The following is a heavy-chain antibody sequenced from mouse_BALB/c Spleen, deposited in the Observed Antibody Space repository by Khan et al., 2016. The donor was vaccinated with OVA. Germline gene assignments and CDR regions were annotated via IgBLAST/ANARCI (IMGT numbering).Heavy chain of an antibody. CDR2: IGAGGST. Sequence: QVQLKQSGPGLVAPSQSLSITCTVSGFSLTSYDVYWIRLPPGKGLECLGVIGAGGSTNYNSALMSRLTISTANSKSQIFLKMNSLQTDDTARYYCAREGVGAFAYWGQGTLVTVSA. CDR1: GFSLTSYD. V-gene: IGHV2-9*02. CDR3: AREGVGAFAY. J-gene: IGHJ3*01.